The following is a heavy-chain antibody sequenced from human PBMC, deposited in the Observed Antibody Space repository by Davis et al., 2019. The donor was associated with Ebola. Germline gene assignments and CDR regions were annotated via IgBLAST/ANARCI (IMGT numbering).Heavy chain of an antibody. V-gene: IGHV3-74*03. J-gene: IGHJ6*02. D-gene: IGHD2-15*01. CDR2: INNEGNHI. CDR3: TRGLCSGGRCDYYYGMDV. CDR1: GFTFSAYW. Sequence: GESLKISCAASGFTFSAYWMYWVRQDPTKGLVWVSRINNEGNHITYADSVKGRFTISRDNAKSTLYLQMNSLSAEDTAVYYCTRGLCSGGRCDYYYGMDVWGQGTTVTVSS.